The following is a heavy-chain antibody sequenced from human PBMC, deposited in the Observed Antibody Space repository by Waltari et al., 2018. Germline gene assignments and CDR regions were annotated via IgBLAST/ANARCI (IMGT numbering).Heavy chain of an antibody. CDR2: VYIGETT. D-gene: IGHD2-15*01. CDR3: ARGGDRISASGRNACDI. Sequence: QVQLQDSGPGLVKPSETLSLTCTVSGGSIRNYFWSWIRQHAGKGLEWIGRVYIGETTNYTPSLKRRVAMSVDSANNQFSLEVNSVTAAETAMYFCARGGDRISASGRNACDIWGQGTMVIFYS. J-gene: IGHJ3*02. CDR1: GGSIRNYF. V-gene: IGHV4-4*07.